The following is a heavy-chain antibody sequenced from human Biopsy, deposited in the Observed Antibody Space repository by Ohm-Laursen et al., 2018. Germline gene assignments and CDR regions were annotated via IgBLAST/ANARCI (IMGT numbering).Heavy chain of an antibody. D-gene: IGHD3-3*01. V-gene: IGHV4-59*07. CDR1: GGSISRAY. J-gene: IGHJ3*01. Sequence: TLSLTCTVSGGSISRAYWSWIRQSPGKGLEWIGYISNRGSTNYNPSLRGRVTISVDTSKNQFPLKLSSVTAADTAVFSFPRLYRLDDYWNDDPPDAFDVWGQGTRVTVSS. CDR3: PRLYRLDDYWNDDPPDAFDV. CDR2: ISNRGST.